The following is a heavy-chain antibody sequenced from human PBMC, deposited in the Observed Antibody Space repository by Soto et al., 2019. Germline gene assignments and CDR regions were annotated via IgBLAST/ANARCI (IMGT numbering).Heavy chain of an antibody. D-gene: IGHD6-13*01. Sequence: QITLKESGPTLVKPTQTLTLTCTFSGFSLITRGVGVGWIRQPPGKALEWLALIYWDDDKRYSPSLKTRPTINQDTSKTQVVLTLTNKDTVDTATYSCAHIGVSRWLDVWGQGTLVTASS. CDR3: AHIGVSRWLDV. J-gene: IGHJ4*02. CDR2: IYWDDDK. V-gene: IGHV2-5*02. CDR1: GFSLITRGVG.